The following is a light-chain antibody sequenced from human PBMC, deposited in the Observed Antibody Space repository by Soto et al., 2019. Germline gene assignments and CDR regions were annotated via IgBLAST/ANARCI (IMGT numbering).Light chain of an antibody. V-gene: IGKV3-20*01. CDR2: GAS. Sequence: EIVLTQSPGTLSLSPGERATLSCRASQSVSSSYLAWYQQKTGQAPRLLIYGASSRATGIPDRFSGSGSGTDFNLTINRLEPEDFAVYDCQQYGSSTWTFGQGTKVEIK. J-gene: IGKJ1*01. CDR3: QQYGSSTWT. CDR1: QSVSSSY.